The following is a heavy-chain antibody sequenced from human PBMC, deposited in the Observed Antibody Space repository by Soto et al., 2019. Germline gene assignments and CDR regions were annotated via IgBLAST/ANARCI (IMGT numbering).Heavy chain of an antibody. CDR2: ISSSSSYI. CDR3: ARGMVATSSYIWFDP. Sequence: EVQLVESGGGLVKPGGSLRLSCAASGFTFSSYSMNWVRQAPGKGLEWVSSISSSSSYIYYADSVKGRFTISRDNAKNSLCLQMNSLRAEDTAVYYCARGMVATSSYIWFDPWGQGTLVTVSS. V-gene: IGHV3-21*01. CDR1: GFTFSSYS. D-gene: IGHD5-12*01. J-gene: IGHJ5*02.